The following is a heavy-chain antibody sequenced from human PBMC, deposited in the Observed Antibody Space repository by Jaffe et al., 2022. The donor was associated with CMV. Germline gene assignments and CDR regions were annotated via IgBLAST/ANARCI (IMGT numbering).Heavy chain of an antibody. V-gene: IGHV3-49*04. CDR3: TRDRAVGYFPYNWFDP. J-gene: IGHJ5*02. D-gene: IGHD1-26*01. CDR1: GFTFGDYA. CDR2: IRSKAYGGTT. Sequence: EVQLVESGGGLVQPGRSLRLSCTASGFTFGDYAMSWVRQAPGKGLEWVGFIRSKAYGGTTEYAASVKGRFTISRDDSKSIAYLQMNSLKTEDTAVYYCTRDRAVGYFPYNWFDPWGQGTLVTVSS.